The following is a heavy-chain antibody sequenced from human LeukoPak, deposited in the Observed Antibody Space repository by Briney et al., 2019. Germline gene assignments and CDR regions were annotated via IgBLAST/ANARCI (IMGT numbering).Heavy chain of an antibody. V-gene: IGHV4-59*01. CDR3: ARRDSSGYLAFDI. J-gene: IGHJ3*02. D-gene: IGHD3-22*01. Sequence: PSETLSLTCTVSGGSISSYYWSWIRQPPGKGLECIGYIYYSGSTNYNPSLKSRVTISVDTSKDQFSLKLSSVTAADTAVYYCARRDSSGYLAFDIWGQGTMVTVSS. CDR2: IYYSGST. CDR1: GGSISSYY.